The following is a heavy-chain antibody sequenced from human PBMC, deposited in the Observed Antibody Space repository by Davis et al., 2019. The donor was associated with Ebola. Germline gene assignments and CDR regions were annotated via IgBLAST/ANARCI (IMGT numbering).Heavy chain of an antibody. CDR2: IKKDGIQK. D-gene: IGHD6-19*01. V-gene: IGHV3-7*03. J-gene: IGHJ4*02. CDR1: GFTFSDYY. CDR3: ARVVSGY. Sequence: GESLKISCAASGFTFSDYYMSWIRQAPGKGLEWVATIKKDGIQKYYVDSVKGRFIISRDNAKNSLYLQMNSLRDEDTAVYYCARVVSGYWGQGLLVTVSS.